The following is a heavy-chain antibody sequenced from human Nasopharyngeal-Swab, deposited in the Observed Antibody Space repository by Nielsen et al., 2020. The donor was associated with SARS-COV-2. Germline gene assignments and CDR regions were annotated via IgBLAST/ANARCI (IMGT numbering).Heavy chain of an antibody. CDR3: AKDPMGYDILTGYYPYYFDY. V-gene: IGHV3-30*18. Sequence: VRQAPGKGPEWVAVISYDGSNKYYAGSVKGRFTISRDNSKNTLYLQMNSLRAEDTAVYYCAKDPMGYDILTGYYPYYFDYWGQGTLVTVSS. D-gene: IGHD3-9*01. J-gene: IGHJ4*02. CDR2: ISYDGSNK.